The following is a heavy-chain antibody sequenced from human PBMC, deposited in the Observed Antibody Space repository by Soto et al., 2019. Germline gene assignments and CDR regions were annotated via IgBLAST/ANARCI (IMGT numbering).Heavy chain of an antibody. CDR2: IYYSGST. D-gene: IGHD6-13*01. V-gene: IGHV4-30-4*01. CDR1: GGSISSGDYY. CDR3: ATRLAASGRVGFRARFDH. J-gene: IGHJ5*02. Sequence: QVQLQESGPGLVKPSQTLSLTCTVSGGSISSGDYYWSWIRQPPGKGLEWIGYIYYSGSTYYNPSLKSRITISVDTSKNQFSLKLISVTAADTAVYYCATRLAASGRVGFRARFDHWGQGTLVTVSS.